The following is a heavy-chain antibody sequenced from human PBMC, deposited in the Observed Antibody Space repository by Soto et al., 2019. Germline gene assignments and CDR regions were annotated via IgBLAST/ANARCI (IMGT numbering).Heavy chain of an antibody. CDR1: GGSISGGPYY. Sequence: QVQLQESGPGLVKPSQTLSLTCTVSGGSISGGPYYWTWIRQHPGSGLEWIGYIYYTGSTYYNQSLKSRVIMSVDTSNNQLSLKLSSVTAADTAVYFCARVSGIVVVPTAKDPHYYYMDVWGKGTTVTVSS. CDR3: ARVSGIVVVPTAKDPHYYYMDV. CDR2: IYYTGST. V-gene: IGHV4-31*03. J-gene: IGHJ6*03. D-gene: IGHD2-2*01.